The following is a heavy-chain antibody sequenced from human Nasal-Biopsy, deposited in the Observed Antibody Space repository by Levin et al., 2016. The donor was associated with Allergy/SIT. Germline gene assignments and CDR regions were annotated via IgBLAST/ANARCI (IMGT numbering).Heavy chain of an antibody. CDR2: ISSSSAYI. D-gene: IGHD2-8*01. Sequence: GESLKISCAVSGFTFNLFAMNWVRQAPEKGLEWVASISSSSAYIHYADSVKGRFTISRDNAKNSLDLQMNSLRGEDTAVYYCARGGGGSGVGGLDVWGQGTTVTVSS. J-gene: IGHJ6*02. CDR3: ARGGGGSGVGGLDV. V-gene: IGHV3-21*01. CDR1: GFTFNLFA.